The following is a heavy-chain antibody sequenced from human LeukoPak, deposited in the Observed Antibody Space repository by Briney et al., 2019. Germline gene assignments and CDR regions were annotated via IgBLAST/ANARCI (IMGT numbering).Heavy chain of an antibody. J-gene: IGHJ4*02. D-gene: IGHD3-10*01. CDR1: GFTFSSYA. Sequence: PGGSLRLSCAASGFTFSSYAMHWVRRAPGKGLEWVAVISYDGSNKYYADSVRGRFTISRDNAKNSLFLQMNSLRAEDTAVYYRARGGHYYGSGSYYLDYWGQGNLVTVSS. CDR3: ARGGHYYGSGSYYLDY. CDR2: ISYDGSNK. V-gene: IGHV3-30*04.